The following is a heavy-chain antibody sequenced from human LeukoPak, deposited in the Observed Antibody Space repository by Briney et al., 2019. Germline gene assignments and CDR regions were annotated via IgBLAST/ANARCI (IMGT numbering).Heavy chain of an antibody. CDR1: GYTFTSYG. J-gene: IGHJ4*02. CDR3: ARDQAEWELLDFDY. V-gene: IGHV1-18*01. CDR2: ISAYNGNT. Sequence: ASVKVSCKASGYTFTSYGISWVRQAPGQGLEWMGWISAYNGNTNYAQKLQGRVTMTTDTSMSTAYMELRSLRSDDTAVYYCARDQAEWELLDFDYWGQGTLVTVSS. D-gene: IGHD1-26*01.